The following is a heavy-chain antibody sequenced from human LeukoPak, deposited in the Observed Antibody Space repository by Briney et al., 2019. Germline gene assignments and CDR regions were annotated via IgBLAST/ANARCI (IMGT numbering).Heavy chain of an antibody. V-gene: IGHV3-23*01. CDR2: ISGSGGST. D-gene: IGHD3-3*01. J-gene: IGHJ4*02. CDR3: AKEHTRRITIFGVLPRGCFDY. Sequence: GGSLRLSCAASGVTFSSYAMSWVRQAPGKGLEWVSAISGSGGSTYYADSVSGRVTISRDNSKNTMYLQMNSLRAEDTPVYYCAKEHTRRITIFGVLPRGCFDYWGQGPLVTVSS. CDR1: GVTFSSYA.